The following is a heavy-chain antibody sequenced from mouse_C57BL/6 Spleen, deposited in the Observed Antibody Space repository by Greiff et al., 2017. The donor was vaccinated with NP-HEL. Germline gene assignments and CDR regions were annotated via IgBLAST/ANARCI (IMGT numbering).Heavy chain of an antibody. CDR3: TRVEGYYGSSPYAMDY. V-gene: IGHV5-9-1*02. CDR2: ISSGGDYI. J-gene: IGHJ4*01. CDR1: GFTFSSYA. D-gene: IGHD1-1*01. Sequence: EVKLVESGEGLVKPGGSLKLSCAASGFTFSSYAMSWVRQTPEKRLEWVAYISSGGDYIYYADTVKGRFTISRDNARNTLYLQMSSLKSEDTAMYYCTRVEGYYGSSPYAMDYWGQGTSVTVSS.